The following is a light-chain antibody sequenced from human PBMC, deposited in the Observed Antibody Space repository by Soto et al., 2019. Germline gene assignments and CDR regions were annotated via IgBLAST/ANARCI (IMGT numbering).Light chain of an antibody. CDR3: CSYAGSSSYV. V-gene: IGLV2-23*02. Sequence: QSVLTQPASVSGSPGQSITISCTGTSSDVGSYNLVSWYQQHPGEAPKLMIYEVSVRPSGVSSRLSGSKSGNTASLTISGLQAEDGADYYCCSYAGSSSYVFGTGTKVTVL. J-gene: IGLJ1*01. CDR2: EVS. CDR1: SSDVGSYNL.